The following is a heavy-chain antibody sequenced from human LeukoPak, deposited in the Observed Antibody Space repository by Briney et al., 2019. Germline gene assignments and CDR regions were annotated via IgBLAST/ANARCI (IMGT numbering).Heavy chain of an antibody. CDR2: IYYSVST. J-gene: IGHJ4*02. CDR1: GGSISSYN. D-gene: IGHD4-17*01. CDR3: TRVRTHCGDCAFFCY. Sequence: SETLSLTCTVSGGSISSYNWSWIRQPPGEGLEWIGYIYYSVSTNYNPSLKSRLTISLDTTMNRTSLKLSSVTAADTTGYYCTRVRTHCGDCAFFCYRGQGTLVTGFS. V-gene: IGHV4-59*01.